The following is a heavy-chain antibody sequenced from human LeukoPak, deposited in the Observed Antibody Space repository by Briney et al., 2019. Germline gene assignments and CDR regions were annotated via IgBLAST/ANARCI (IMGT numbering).Heavy chain of an antibody. V-gene: IGHV4-39*07. CDR3: ARGRARYFQH. Sequence: SETLSLTCTVSGGSISSSSYYWGWIPHPPGKGLEWIGSIYYSGSTNYNPSLKSRVTISVDTSKNHFCLKLSCVTAADTAVYYCARGRARYFQHWGQGTLVTVSS. J-gene: IGHJ1*01. CDR2: IYYSGST. CDR1: GGSISSSSYY.